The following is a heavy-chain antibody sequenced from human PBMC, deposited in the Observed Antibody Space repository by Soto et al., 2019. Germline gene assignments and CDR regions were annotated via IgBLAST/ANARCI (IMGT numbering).Heavy chain of an antibody. Sequence: SETLSLTCAVYGGSSSGYYWSWIRQPPGKGLEWIGEINHSGSTNYNPSLKSRVTISVDTSKNQFSLKLSSVTAADTAVYYCARGRDIVATTSSYYFDYWGQGTLVIVSS. CDR3: ARGRDIVATTSSYYFDY. D-gene: IGHD5-12*01. J-gene: IGHJ4*02. CDR1: GGSSSGYY. CDR2: INHSGST. V-gene: IGHV4-34*01.